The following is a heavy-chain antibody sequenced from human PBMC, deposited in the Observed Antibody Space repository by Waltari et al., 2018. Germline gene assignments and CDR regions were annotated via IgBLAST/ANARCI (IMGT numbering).Heavy chain of an antibody. CDR3: ATEAQWLFSFSTGAFDI. J-gene: IGHJ3*02. D-gene: IGHD6-19*01. V-gene: IGHV1-24*01. CDR1: GYTLTKLS. Sequence: QVQLVQSGAEVKKPGASVKVSCKVSGYTLTKLSIHWVRQAPEKGLEWMGSFDPEDGETIYAQKSQGRVTMTEDTSTDTAYMEVSSLRSEDTAVYYCATEAQWLFSFSTGAFDIWGQGTMVTVSS. CDR2: FDPEDGET.